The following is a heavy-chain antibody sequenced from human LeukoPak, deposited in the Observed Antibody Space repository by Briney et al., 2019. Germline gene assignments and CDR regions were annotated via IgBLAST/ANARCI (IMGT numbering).Heavy chain of an antibody. V-gene: IGHV4-39*01. Sequence: SETLSLTCTVSGGSISSINYYWGWIRQPPGKGLEWIGSISYSGSTYYNPSLKSRVTISVDTSKNQFSLKLSSVTAADTAVYYCARLTPYSGSPLGDYWGQGTLVTVSS. CDR2: ISYSGST. J-gene: IGHJ4*02. D-gene: IGHD1-26*01. CDR3: ARLTPYSGSPLGDY. CDR1: GGSISSINYY.